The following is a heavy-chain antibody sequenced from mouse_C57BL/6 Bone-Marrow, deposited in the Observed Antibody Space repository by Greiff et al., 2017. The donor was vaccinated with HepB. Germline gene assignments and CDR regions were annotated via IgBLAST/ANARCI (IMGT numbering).Heavy chain of an antibody. J-gene: IGHJ2*02. V-gene: IGHV1-82*01. CDR1: GYAFSSSW. CDR2: IYPGDGDT. D-gene: IGHD2-5*01. Sequence: VQLQQSGPELVKPGASVKISCKASGYAFSSSWMNWVKQRPGKGLEWIGRIYPGDGDTNYNGKFKGKATLTADKSSSTAYMQLSSLTSEDSAVYFCALYSNYMYYFDYWGQGTSLTVSS. CDR3: ALYSNYMYYFDY.